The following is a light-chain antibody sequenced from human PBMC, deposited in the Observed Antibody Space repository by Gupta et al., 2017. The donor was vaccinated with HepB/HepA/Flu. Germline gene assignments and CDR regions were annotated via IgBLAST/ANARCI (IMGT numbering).Light chain of an antibody. Sequence: EIVVTQSPVTLSLSPGERATLSCRASESISRYLAWYQQKPGQAPRLLIYDASDRATGIPARFSGSGSGTDFTLTISSREPEDFAVYYCQHRNNWPHSFGQGTKLEIK. CDR2: DAS. V-gene: IGKV3-11*01. J-gene: IGKJ2*03. CDR1: ESISRY. CDR3: QHRNNWPHS.